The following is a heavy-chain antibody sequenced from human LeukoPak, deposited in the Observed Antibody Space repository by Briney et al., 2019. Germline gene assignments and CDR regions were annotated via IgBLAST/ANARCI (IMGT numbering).Heavy chain of an antibody. Sequence: ESGPTLVNPTQTLTLTCTFSGFSLSTSGMCVSWIRQPPGKALEWLARIDWDDDKYYSTSLKTRLTISKDTSKNQVVLTMTNMDPVDTATYHCARSSITIFGVVIDYWGQGTLVTVSS. CDR3: ARSSITIFGVVIDY. V-gene: IGHV2-70*11. J-gene: IGHJ4*02. CDR1: GFSLSTSGMC. D-gene: IGHD3-3*01. CDR2: IDWDDDK.